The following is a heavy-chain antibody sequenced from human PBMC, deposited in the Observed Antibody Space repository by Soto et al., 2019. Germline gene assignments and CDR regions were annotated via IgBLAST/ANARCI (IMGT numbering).Heavy chain of an antibody. Sequence: QVQLQQWGAGLLKPSETLSLTCAVYGGSFSGYYWSWIRQPPGKGLEWIGEINHSGSTNYNPSLKSRVTISVDTPKNQFSLNLSYVTAADTAVYYCASLPGGYSYGFRFNWFDPWGQGTLVTDSS. CDR2: INHSGST. CDR1: GGSFSGYY. V-gene: IGHV4-34*01. CDR3: ASLPGGYSYGFRFNWFDP. J-gene: IGHJ5*02. D-gene: IGHD5-18*01.